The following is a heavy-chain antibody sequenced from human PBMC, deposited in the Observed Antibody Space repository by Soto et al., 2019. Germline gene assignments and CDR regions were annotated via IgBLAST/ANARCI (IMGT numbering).Heavy chain of an antibody. CDR1: CASITSGGSY. CDR2: ILYSEKN. Sequence: LSLSCSVSCASITSGGSYWTWIRQHPGKGLDWIGNILYSEKNYYNPSLKSRVTISLDTSKNQFSLKVNSVTAADTAVYYCVRDRGNQLRMEVLGQGTTVIRSS. V-gene: IGHV4-31*03. D-gene: IGHD3-10*01. CDR3: VRDRGNQLRMEV. J-gene: IGHJ6*01.